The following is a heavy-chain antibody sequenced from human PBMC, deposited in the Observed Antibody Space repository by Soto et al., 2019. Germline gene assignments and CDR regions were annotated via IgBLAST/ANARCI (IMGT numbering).Heavy chain of an antibody. Sequence: SETLSLTCTVSGASISGFYWSWIRKSAGKGLEWIGRIYATGTTDYNPSLKSRFMMSVDTSKKQFSLKLRSVTAADTAVYYCVRDGTKTLRDWFDPWGQGISVTVSS. CDR3: VRDGTKTLRDWFDP. CDR1: GASISGFY. CDR2: IYATGTT. D-gene: IGHD1-1*01. V-gene: IGHV4-4*07. J-gene: IGHJ5*02.